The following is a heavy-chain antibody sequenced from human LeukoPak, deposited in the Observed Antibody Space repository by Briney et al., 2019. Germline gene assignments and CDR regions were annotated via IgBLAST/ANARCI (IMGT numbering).Heavy chain of an antibody. Sequence: SETLSLTCTVSGGSISSYYWSWIRQPPGKGLEWIGEINHSGSTNYNPSLKSRVTISVDTSKNQFSLKLNSVTAADTAVYYCARGGECGSCDGFDMWGQGIMVTVSS. V-gene: IGHV4-34*01. D-gene: IGHD2-15*01. CDR1: GGSISSYY. CDR2: INHSGST. CDR3: ARGGECGSCDGFDM. J-gene: IGHJ3*02.